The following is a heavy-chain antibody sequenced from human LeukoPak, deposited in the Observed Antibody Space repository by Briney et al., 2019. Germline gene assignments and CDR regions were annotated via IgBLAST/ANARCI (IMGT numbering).Heavy chain of an antibody. D-gene: IGHD3-3*01. J-gene: IGHJ3*02. CDR1: GGSISSSSYY. Sequence: LETLSLTCTVSGGSISSSSYYWGWIRQPPGKGLEWIGSIYYSGSTYYNPSLKSRVTISVDTSKNQFSLKLSSVTAADTAVYYCARLTIFGVVVVNDAFDIWGQGTLVTVSS. CDR2: IYYSGST. V-gene: IGHV4-39*01. CDR3: ARLTIFGVVVVNDAFDI.